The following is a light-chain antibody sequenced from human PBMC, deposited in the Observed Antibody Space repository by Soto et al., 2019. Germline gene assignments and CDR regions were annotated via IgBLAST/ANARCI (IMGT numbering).Light chain of an antibody. CDR1: SSDVGDYKS. CDR3: SSYTSSSTLDVV. CDR2: DVS. Sequence: QSVLTQPASVSGSPGQSITISCTGTSSDVGDYKSVSWYHQHPGKAPKLMIYDVSNRPSGVSNRFSGSKSGNTASLTISGLQAEDEADYYCSSYTSSSTLDVVFGGGTQLTVL. V-gene: IGLV2-14*01. J-gene: IGLJ2*01.